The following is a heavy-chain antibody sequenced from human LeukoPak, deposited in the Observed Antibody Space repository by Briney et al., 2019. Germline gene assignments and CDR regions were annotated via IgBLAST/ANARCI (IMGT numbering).Heavy chain of an antibody. V-gene: IGHV7-4-1*02. CDR2: INTNTGNP. CDR3: AREPRYCSTTSCYPTGWFDP. D-gene: IGHD2-2*01. J-gene: IGHJ5*02. Sequence: GASVKVSCKASGYTFTSYGISWVRQAPGQGLEWVGWINTNTGNPTYAQDFTGRFVFSLDTSVTTTYLQISSLKAEDTAVYYCAREPRYCSTTSCYPTGWFDPWGQGTLVTVSS. CDR1: GYTFTSYG.